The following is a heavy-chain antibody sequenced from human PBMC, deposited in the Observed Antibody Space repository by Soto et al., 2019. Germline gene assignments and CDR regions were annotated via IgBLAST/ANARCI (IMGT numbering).Heavy chain of an antibody. J-gene: IGHJ4*02. Sequence: SETLSLTCTVSGVSISSYYWSWIRQPPGKGLEWIGYIYFSGSTNYNPSLKSRVTISVDTSKNQFSLKLSSVTAADTAVYYCATSSGWSKLDYWGQGTLVTVSS. V-gene: IGHV4-59*01. D-gene: IGHD6-19*01. CDR3: ATSSGWSKLDY. CDR1: GVSISSYY. CDR2: IYFSGST.